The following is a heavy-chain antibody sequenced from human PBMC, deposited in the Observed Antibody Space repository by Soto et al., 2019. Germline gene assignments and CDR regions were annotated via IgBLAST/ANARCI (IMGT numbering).Heavy chain of an antibody. Sequence: EVQLLESGGGLVQPGGSLRLSCAASGFTFSGYAMSWVRQAPGKGLEWVSAISGSGGSTYYADSVKGRFTISRDNSKNTLYLQMNSLRAEDTAVYYCAKDPTRGPHHFDAFDIWGQGTMVTVST. CDR2: ISGSGGST. J-gene: IGHJ3*02. CDR3: AKDPTRGPHHFDAFDI. D-gene: IGHD3-10*01. CDR1: GFTFSGYA. V-gene: IGHV3-23*01.